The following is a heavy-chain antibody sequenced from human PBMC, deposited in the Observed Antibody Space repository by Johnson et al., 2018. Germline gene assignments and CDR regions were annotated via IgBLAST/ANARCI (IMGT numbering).Heavy chain of an antibody. J-gene: IGHJ6*02. CDR2: IYNSGST. Sequence: QVQLQESGPGLVKPSETLSLTCTVSGDSISSSTYYWGWLRQPPGKGLEWIGSIYNSGSTSYNPSLKSRVTVSVDTSKNHFSRKLSSVTAADTAVYYCARINYSYVMDVWGQGTTVTVSS. V-gene: IGHV4-39*02. CDR1: GDSISSSTYY. CDR3: ARINYSYVMDV.